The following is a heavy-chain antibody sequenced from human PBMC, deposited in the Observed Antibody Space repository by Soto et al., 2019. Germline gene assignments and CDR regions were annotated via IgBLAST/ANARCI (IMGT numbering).Heavy chain of an antibody. V-gene: IGHV3-23*01. CDR2: ISGSGGST. CDR1: GFTFSSYA. D-gene: IGHD2-21*01. CDR3: AKARRGAISPEYFQH. Sequence: GGSLRLSCAASGFTFSSYAMSWVRQAPGKGLEWVSAISGSGGSTYYADSVKGRFTISRDNSKNTLYLQMNSLRAEDTAVYYCAKARRGAISPEYFQHWGQGTLVTVSS. J-gene: IGHJ1*01.